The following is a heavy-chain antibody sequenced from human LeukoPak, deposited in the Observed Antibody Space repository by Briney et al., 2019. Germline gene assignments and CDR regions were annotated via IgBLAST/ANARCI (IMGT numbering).Heavy chain of an antibody. V-gene: IGHV1-18*01. Sequence: ASVKVSCKASGYTFTSYGISWVRQAPGQGLEWMGWISAYNGNTNYAQKLQGRVTMTRDMSTSTVYMELSSLRSEDTAVYYCARDDIAVAGSIDYWGQGTLVTVSS. D-gene: IGHD6-19*01. CDR2: ISAYNGNT. CDR3: ARDDIAVAGSIDY. J-gene: IGHJ4*02. CDR1: GYTFTSYG.